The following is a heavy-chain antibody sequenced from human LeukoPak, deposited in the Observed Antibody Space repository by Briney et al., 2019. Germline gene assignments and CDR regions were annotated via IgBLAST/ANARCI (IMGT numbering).Heavy chain of an antibody. J-gene: IGHJ6*02. CDR3: ARAGYYYDSSGYPNGMDV. CDR2: MNPNSGST. Sequence: ASVKVSCKASGYTFTSYDINWVRQATGQGLEWMGWMNPNSGSTGYAQKFQGRVTLTRDTSKNTANMELSSLRSEDTAVYYCARAGYYYDSSGYPNGMDVWGQGTTVTVSS. D-gene: IGHD3-22*01. CDR1: GYTFTSYD. V-gene: IGHV1-8*01.